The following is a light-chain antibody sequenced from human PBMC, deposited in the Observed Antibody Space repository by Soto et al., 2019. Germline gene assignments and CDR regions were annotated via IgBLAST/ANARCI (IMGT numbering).Light chain of an antibody. V-gene: IGLV2-11*01. CDR3: CSYAGSRVV. Sequence: QSALTQPRSVSGSPGQSVTISCTGTSSDVGGYNYFSWYQQHPGKAPKFMISDVLQRPSGVPDRFSASKSGNAASLTISGLQADDEADYYCCSYAGSRVVFGGGTKLTVL. J-gene: IGLJ2*01. CDR1: SSDVGGYNY. CDR2: DVL.